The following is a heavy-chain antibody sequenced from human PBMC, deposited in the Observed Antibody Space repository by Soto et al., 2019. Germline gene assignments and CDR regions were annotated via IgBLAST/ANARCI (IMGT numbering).Heavy chain of an antibody. D-gene: IGHD2-2*01. J-gene: IGHJ4*02. CDR1: GGTFSSYT. CDR3: AGDLPHGYCSSTSCYGIGDY. CDR2: IIPILGIA. V-gene: IGHV1-69*08. Sequence: QVQLVQSGAEVKKPGSSVKVSCKASGGTFSSYTISWVRQAPGQGLEWMGRIIPILGIANYAQKFQGRVTITADKSTSTAYMELSSLRSEDTAVYYCAGDLPHGYCSSTSCYGIGDYWGQGTLVTVSS.